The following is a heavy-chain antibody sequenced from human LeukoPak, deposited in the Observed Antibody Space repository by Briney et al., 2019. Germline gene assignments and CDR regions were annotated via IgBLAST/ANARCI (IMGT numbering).Heavy chain of an antibody. J-gene: IGHJ6*03. CDR3: ARDERITMVRGVINPTYYYYYYMDV. Sequence: GGSLRLSCAASGFTFSSYEMNWVRQAPGKGLEWVSYISSSGSTIYYADSVKGRFTISRDNAKNSLYLQMNSLRAEDTAVYYCARDERITMVRGVINPTYYYYYYMDVWGKGTTVTISS. D-gene: IGHD3-10*01. CDR1: GFTFSSYE. V-gene: IGHV3-48*03. CDR2: ISSSGSTI.